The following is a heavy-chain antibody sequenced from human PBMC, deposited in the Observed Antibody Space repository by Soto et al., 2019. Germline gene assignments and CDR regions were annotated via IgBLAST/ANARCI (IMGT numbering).Heavy chain of an antibody. CDR2: INPSGGTT. J-gene: IGHJ6*02. V-gene: IGHV1-46*01. D-gene: IGHD3-10*01. Sequence: QVHLVQSGAEVKNPGASVKVSCKASGYTFTTCYIHWVRQAPGQGLEWMGVINPSGGTTTYAQEFQGRVTMTRDTSTSTVYMELSSLRSEDTAVYYCAREPLVGSHYYGMDVCGQGTTVTVSS. CDR1: GYTFTTCY. CDR3: AREPLVGSHYYGMDV.